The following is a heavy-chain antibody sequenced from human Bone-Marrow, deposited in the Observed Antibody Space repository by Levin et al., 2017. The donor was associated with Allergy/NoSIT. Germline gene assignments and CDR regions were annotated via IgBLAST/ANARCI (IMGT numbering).Heavy chain of an antibody. CDR1: GFTFSSYA. J-gene: IGHJ5*02. CDR3: TKHDDGDPARS. D-gene: IGHD4-17*01. Sequence: LSLTCAASGFTFSSYAMGWVRQAPGKGLEWVSAISGDGTRTYYADSVKGRFTISRDNSKNTMYLQMNSLRAEDTAVYYCTKHDDGDPARSWGQGTLVTVSS. V-gene: IGHV3-23*01. CDR2: ISGDGTRT.